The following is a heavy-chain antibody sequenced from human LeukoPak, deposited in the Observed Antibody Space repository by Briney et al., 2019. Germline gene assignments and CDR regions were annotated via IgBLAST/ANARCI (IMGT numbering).Heavy chain of an antibody. CDR2: INPNSGGT. J-gene: IGHJ5*02. V-gene: IGHV1-2*02. Sequence: ASVKVSCKASGYTFTGYYMHWVRQAPGQGLEWMGWINPNSGGTNYAQKFQGGVTMTRDTSISTAYMELSRLRSDDTAVYYCARYYYDSSGPNWFDPWGQGTLVTVSS. CDR1: GYTFTGYY. CDR3: ARYYYDSSGPNWFDP. D-gene: IGHD3-22*01.